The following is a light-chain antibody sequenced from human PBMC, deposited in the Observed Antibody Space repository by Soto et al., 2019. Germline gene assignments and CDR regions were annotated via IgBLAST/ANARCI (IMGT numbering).Light chain of an antibody. J-gene: IGKJ4*01. CDR3: QQYGSSPLT. Sequence: EIVLTQSPGTLSLSPGERATLSYRASQSVSSSYLAWYQQKPGQAPRLLIYAASSRATGIPDRFSGSGSGTDFTLTISRLEPEDFAVYYCQQYGSSPLTFGGGTKVEIK. V-gene: IGKV3-20*01. CDR2: AAS. CDR1: QSVSSSY.